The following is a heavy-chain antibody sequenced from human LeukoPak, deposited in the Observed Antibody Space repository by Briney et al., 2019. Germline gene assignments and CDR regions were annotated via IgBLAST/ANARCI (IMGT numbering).Heavy chain of an antibody. CDR3: ARASSGSQDAFDI. CDR2: IS. Sequence: GGSLRLSCALSGFTLSTYSMNWVRQAPGKGLEWVSSISYAGSVKGRFTISRDNIKNSVYLQMNSLRAEDTAVYYCARASSGSQDAFDIWGQGTMVTVSS. J-gene: IGHJ3*02. CDR1: GFTLSTYS. D-gene: IGHD1-26*01. V-gene: IGHV3-21*01.